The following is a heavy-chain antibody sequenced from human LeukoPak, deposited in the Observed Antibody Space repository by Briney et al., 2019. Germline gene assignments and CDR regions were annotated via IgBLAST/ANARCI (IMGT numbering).Heavy chain of an antibody. V-gene: IGHV4-59*01. J-gene: IGHJ4*02. D-gene: IGHD3-9*01. CDR1: GGSISSYY. CDR2: IYYSGST. CDR3: ARAGYDILNGYLAFDY. Sequence: SETLSLTCTVSGGSISSYYWSWIRQPPGKGVEWIGYIYYSGSTNYNPSLKSRVTISVDTSKNQFSLKLSSVTAADTAVYYCARAGYDILNGYLAFDYWGQGTLVTVSS.